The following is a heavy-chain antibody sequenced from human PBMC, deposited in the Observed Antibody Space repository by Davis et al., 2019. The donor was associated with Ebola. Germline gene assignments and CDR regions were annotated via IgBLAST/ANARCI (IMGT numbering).Heavy chain of an antibody. Sequence: ASVKVSCKASGGTFSSYAISWVRQAPGQRHEWMGWMNPNTGNTGLEQKFQGRLTMTRDTSISTAYMELSSLRSEDTAVYYCASCRGDCGGAFDIWGQGTMVTVSS. J-gene: IGHJ3*02. CDR3: ASCRGDCGGAFDI. CDR2: MNPNTGNT. CDR1: GGTFSSYA. V-gene: IGHV1-8*02. D-gene: IGHD2-21*02.